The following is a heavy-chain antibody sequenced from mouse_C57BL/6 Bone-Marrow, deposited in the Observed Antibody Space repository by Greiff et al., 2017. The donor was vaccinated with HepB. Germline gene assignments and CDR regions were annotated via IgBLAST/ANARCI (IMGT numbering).Heavy chain of an antibody. D-gene: IGHD4-1*01. CDR1: GYTFTDYY. V-gene: IGHV1-19*01. CDR2: INPYNGGT. J-gene: IGHJ3*01. Sequence: VQLQQSGPVLVKPGASVKMSCKASGYTFTDYYMNWVKQSHGKSLEWIGVINPYNGGTSYNQKFKGKATLTVDKSSSTAYMELNSLTSEDSAVYYCAKPLNWVWFAYWGQGTLVTVSA. CDR3: AKPLNWVWFAY.